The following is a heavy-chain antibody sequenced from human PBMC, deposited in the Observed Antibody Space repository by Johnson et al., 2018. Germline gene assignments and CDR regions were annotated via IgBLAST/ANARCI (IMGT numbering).Heavy chain of an antibody. J-gene: IGHJ1*01. CDR1: GFTFSSYG. V-gene: IGHV3-30*18. CDR2: ISYDGSNK. Sequence: QVQLVESGGGVVQPGRSLRLSCAASGFTFSSYGMHWVRQDPGKGLEWVAGISYDGSNKYYADLVKGRFTISRDNSKNTLYLQMNSLRAEDTAVYSCAKDYYDSSGYPLGPFQHGGQGTLVTVSS. CDR3: AKDYYDSSGYPLGPFQH. D-gene: IGHD3-22*01.